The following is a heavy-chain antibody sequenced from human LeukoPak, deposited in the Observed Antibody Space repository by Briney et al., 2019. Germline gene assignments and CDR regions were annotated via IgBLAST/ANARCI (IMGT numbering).Heavy chain of an antibody. V-gene: IGHV3-23*01. J-gene: IGHJ3*02. CDR3: AKDQASIFDAFDI. Sequence: GGSLRLSCAASGFTFSSYAMSWVRQAPGKGLEWVSAISGSGGSTYYADSAKGRFTISRDNSKNTLYLQMNSLRAEDTAVYYCAKDQASIFDAFDIWGQGTMVTVSS. CDR2: ISGSGGST. CDR1: GFTFSSYA.